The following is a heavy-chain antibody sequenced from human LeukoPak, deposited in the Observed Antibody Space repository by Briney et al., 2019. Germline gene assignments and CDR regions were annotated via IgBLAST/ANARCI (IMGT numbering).Heavy chain of an antibody. D-gene: IGHD5-24*01. J-gene: IGHJ4*02. V-gene: IGHV4-59*08. CDR3: ARGARAGYNLQPFDY. CDR1: GGSISSYY. Sequence: SETLSLTCTVSGGSISSYYWSWIRQPPGKGLEWIGYIYYSGSTKYNPSLKSRVSISVDTSKNQFPLKLSSVTAADTAVYYCARGARAGYNLQPFDYWGQGTLVTVSS. CDR2: IYYSGST.